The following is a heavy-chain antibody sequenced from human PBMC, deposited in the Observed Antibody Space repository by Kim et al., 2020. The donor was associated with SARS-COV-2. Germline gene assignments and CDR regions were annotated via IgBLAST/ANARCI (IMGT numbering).Heavy chain of an antibody. J-gene: IGHJ6*02. CDR3: ARPTFPYSSGWYGSYYYYGMDV. D-gene: IGHD6-19*01. CDR2: INSDGSST. Sequence: GGSLRLSCAASGFTFSSYWMHWVRQAPGKGLVWVSRINSDGSSTSYADSVKGRFTISRDNAKNTLYLQMNSLRAEDTAVYYCARPTFPYSSGWYGSYYYYGMDVWGQRNTVTVSS. CDR1: GFTFSSYW. V-gene: IGHV3-74*01.